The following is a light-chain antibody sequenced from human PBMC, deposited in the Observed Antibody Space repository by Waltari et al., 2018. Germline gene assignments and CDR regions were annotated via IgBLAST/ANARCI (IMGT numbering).Light chain of an antibody. V-gene: IGLV2-23*01. CDR3: CSYGGRTNLI. CDR2: EGT. CDR1: SNDIGSSNF. J-gene: IGLJ2*01. Sequence: QSALTQPASLSGSPGQSITISCTGTSNDIGSSNFVSWYQHPPGKAPKAIIYEGTMRPSGVSNRFSGSNSVNTASLTIAGLQPEDEADYYCCSYGGRTNLIFGGGTKLTVL.